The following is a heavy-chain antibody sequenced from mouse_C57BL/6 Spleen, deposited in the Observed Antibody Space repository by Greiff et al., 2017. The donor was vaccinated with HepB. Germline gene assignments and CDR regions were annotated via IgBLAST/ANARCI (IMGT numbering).Heavy chain of an antibody. Sequence: VMLVESGPELVKPGASVKISCKASGYAFSSSWMNWVKQRPGKGLEWIGRIYPGDGDTNYNGKFKGKATLTADKSSSTAYMQLSSLTSEDSAVYFCARSREQLRFFDYWGQGTTLTVSS. CDR3: ARSREQLRFFDY. D-gene: IGHD3-2*02. J-gene: IGHJ2*01. V-gene: IGHV1-82*01. CDR1: GYAFSSSW. CDR2: IYPGDGDT.